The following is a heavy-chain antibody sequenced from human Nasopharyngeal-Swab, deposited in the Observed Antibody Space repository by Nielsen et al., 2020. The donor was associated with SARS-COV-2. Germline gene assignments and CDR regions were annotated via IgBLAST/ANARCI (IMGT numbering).Heavy chain of an antibody. CDR3: ARGQVVPAAIRYNWFDP. Sequence: GESLKISCAASGFSFSEYYMSWIRQAPGKGLEWISDISSSGSITHYADSVKGRFTISRDNAKNSLYLQMNSLRAEDTAVYYCARGQVVPAAIRYNWFDPWGQGTLVTVSS. J-gene: IGHJ5*02. D-gene: IGHD2-2*01. CDR2: ISSSGSIT. V-gene: IGHV3-11*04. CDR1: GFSFSEYY.